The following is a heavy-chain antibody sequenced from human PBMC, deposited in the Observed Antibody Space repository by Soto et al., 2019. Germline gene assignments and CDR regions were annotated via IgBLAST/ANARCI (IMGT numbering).Heavy chain of an antibody. CDR1: GFSVSSNY. CDR2: IYSGGTT. J-gene: IGHJ4*02. V-gene: IGHV3-53*02. Sequence: EVQLVETGGGMIQPGGSLRLSCAVSGFSVSSNYMSWVRQAPGKGLECVSLIYSGGTTSYADSVKGRFIISRDSSKNTLFLQMNSLRVEDTAVYYCARRYIVGVTGYYWGQGTLVTVSS. D-gene: IGHD1-26*01. CDR3: ARRYIVGVTGYY.